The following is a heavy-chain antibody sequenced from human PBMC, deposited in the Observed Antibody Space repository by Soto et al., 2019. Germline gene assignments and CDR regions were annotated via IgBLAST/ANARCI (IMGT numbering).Heavy chain of an antibody. CDR3: ARVGSSSSPFDP. Sequence: AGGSLRLSCAASGFTFSGYSMNWVRQAPGKGLEWVSSISNSSSYIYYADSVKGRFTISRDNAKNSLYLQMNSLRAEDTAVYYCARVGSSSSPFDPWGQGTLVTVSS. D-gene: IGHD6-13*01. V-gene: IGHV3-21*01. CDR2: ISNSSSYI. CDR1: GFTFSGYS. J-gene: IGHJ5*02.